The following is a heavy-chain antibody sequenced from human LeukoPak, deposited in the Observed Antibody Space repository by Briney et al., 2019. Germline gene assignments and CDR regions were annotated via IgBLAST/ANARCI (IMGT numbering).Heavy chain of an antibody. J-gene: IGHJ4*02. V-gene: IGHV3-21*01. CDR2: ISSSSSYI. CDR1: GFTFSSYN. Sequence: GGSLSLSCAASGFTFSSYNMNWVRQAPGKGLEWISSISSSSSYIYYADSVKGRFTISRDNAKNSLYLQMNSLRAEDTAVYYCAAGTYNWNDVGFDYWGQGTLVTVSS. D-gene: IGHD1-1*01. CDR3: AAGTYNWNDVGFDY.